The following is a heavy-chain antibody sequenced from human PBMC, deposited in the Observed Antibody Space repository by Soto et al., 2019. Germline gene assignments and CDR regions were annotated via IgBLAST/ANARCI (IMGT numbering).Heavy chain of an antibody. D-gene: IGHD1-26*01. Sequence: QVQLVESGGGVVQPGRSLRLSCVASGFTFSFYAMHWVRQAPGKGLEWVALVSYDTVSTYYADSVKGRFTISRDNSKNTLYLQMNSLRGDDTAVYYCARDPRDGGTFPDYWGQGTLVTVSS. CDR1: GFTFSFYA. CDR3: ARDPRDGGTFPDY. CDR2: VSYDTVST. V-gene: IGHV3-30-3*01. J-gene: IGHJ4*02.